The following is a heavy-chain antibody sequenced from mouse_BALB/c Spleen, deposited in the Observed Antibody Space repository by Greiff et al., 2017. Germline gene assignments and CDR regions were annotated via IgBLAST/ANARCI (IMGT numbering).Heavy chain of an antibody. CDR2: ISSGGST. J-gene: IGHJ3*01. V-gene: IGHV5-6-5*01. CDR3: ARGNGNYVGFAY. Sequence: EVKLMESGGGLVKPGGSLKLSCAASGFTFSSYAMSWVRQTPEKRLEWVASISSGGSTYYPDSVKGRFTISRDNARNILYLQMSSLRSEDTAMYYCARGNGNYVGFAYWGQGTLVTVSA. D-gene: IGHD2-1*01. CDR1: GFTFSSYA.